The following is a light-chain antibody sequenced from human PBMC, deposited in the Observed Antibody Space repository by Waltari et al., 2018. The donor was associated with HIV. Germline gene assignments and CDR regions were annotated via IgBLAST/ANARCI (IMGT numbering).Light chain of an antibody. CDR3: AAWDASLHVL. J-gene: IGLJ2*01. V-gene: IGLV1-44*01. CDR2: RNH. CDR1: TSNIGRNP. Sequence: QSVLTQPPSASGTLGPAVTISCFGRTSNIGRNPAHWYQHPPGAAPKLIIFRNHQRPSGVPDRFSGSQSGTSAFLTITGLLSGDEATYYCAAWDASLHVLFGGGTQLTVV.